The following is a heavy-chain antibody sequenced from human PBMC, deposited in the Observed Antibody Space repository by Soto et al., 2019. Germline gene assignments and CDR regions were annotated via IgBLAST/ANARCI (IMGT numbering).Heavy chain of an antibody. CDR1: GYSFTSYW. Sequence: PGESLKISCKGSGYSFTSYWIGWVRQMPGKGLEWMGIIYPGDSDTRYSPSFQGQVTISADKSISTAYLQWSSLKASDTAMYYCARRDYDILTGYYIFWFGPWGQGTLVTVSS. J-gene: IGHJ5*02. CDR3: ARRDYDILTGYYIFWFGP. V-gene: IGHV5-51*01. CDR2: IYPGDSDT. D-gene: IGHD3-9*01.